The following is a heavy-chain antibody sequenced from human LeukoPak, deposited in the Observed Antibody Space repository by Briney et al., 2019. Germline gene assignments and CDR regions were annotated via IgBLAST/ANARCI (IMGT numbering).Heavy chain of an antibody. CDR2: ISSSSSYI. Sequence: GGSLRLSCAASGFTFNTYSMNWVRQAPGKGLEWVSSISSSSSYIYYADSVKGRFSISRDNAKNSLFLQMNTLRVEDTAVYYCARDVVGYYDSSGYYLSASDIWGQGTMVTVSS. CDR3: ARDVVGYYDSSGYYLSASDI. J-gene: IGHJ3*02. D-gene: IGHD3-22*01. CDR1: GFTFNTYS. V-gene: IGHV3-21*01.